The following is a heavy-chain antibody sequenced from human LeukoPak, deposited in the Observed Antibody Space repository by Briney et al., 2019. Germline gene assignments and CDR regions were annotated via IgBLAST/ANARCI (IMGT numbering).Heavy chain of an antibody. CDR2: ISSSGSTI. Sequence: GGSLRLSCAASGFTFSDFYMSWIRKAPGKGLEWVSYISSSGSTIYYADSVKGRFTISRDNAKNSLYLQMNSLRAEDTAVYYCARDSGGPSGWSAFDYWGQGTLVTVSS. D-gene: IGHD6-19*01. J-gene: IGHJ4*02. CDR3: ARDSGGPSGWSAFDY. CDR1: GFTFSDFY. V-gene: IGHV3-11*01.